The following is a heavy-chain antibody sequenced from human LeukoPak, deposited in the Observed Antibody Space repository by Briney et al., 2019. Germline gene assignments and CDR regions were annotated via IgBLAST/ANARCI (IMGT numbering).Heavy chain of an antibody. Sequence: SVKVSCKXSGGTFSSYAISWVRQAPGQGLECMGGIIPIFGTANYAQKFQGRVTITTDESTSTAYMELSSLRSEDTAVYYCARASSASIAARPYWFDPWGQGTLVTVSS. D-gene: IGHD6-6*01. J-gene: IGHJ5*02. V-gene: IGHV1-69*05. CDR1: GGTFSSYA. CDR3: ARASSASIAARPYWFDP. CDR2: IIPIFGTA.